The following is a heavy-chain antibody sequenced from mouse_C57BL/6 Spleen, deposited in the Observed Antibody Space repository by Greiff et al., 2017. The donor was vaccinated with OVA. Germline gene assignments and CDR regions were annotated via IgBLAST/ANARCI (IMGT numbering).Heavy chain of an antibody. Sequence: VQLQQSGPELVKPGASVKISCKASGYSFTDYNMNWVKQSNGKSLEWIGVINPNYGTTSYNQKFKGKATLTVDQSSSTAYMQLNSLTSEDSAVYYCARMGIYYDYGEEYYAMDYWGQGTSVTVSS. CDR3: ARMGIYYDYGEEYYAMDY. CDR2: INPNYGTT. CDR1: GYSFTDYN. D-gene: IGHD2-4*01. V-gene: IGHV1-39*01. J-gene: IGHJ4*01.